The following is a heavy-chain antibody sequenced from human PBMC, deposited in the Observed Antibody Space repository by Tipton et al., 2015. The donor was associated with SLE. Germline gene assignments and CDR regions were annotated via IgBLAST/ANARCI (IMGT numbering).Heavy chain of an antibody. D-gene: IGHD7-27*01. Sequence: QSGAEVKKPGESLKISCQGSEYSFTHYWIGWVRQMPGKGLEWMGVIYPGDSHITYSPSFQGQVTISADKSINTAYLQWNSLKASDTAIYYCARHSELGSEFDFWGQGTLVTVSS. CDR3: ARHSELGSEFDF. V-gene: IGHV5-51*01. J-gene: IGHJ4*02. CDR2: IYPGDSHI. CDR1: EYSFTHYW.